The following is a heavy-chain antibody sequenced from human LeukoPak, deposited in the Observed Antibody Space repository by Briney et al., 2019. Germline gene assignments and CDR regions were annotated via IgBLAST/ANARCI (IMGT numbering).Heavy chain of an antibody. D-gene: IGHD4-23*01. Sequence: SETLSLTCTVSGGSISSYYWSWIRQPPGKGLEWIGYIYYSGSTNYNPSLKGRVTISVDTSKNQFSLKLSSVTAADTAVYYCAREDYGGNSRNDAFDIWGQGTMVTVSS. CDR3: AREDYGGNSRNDAFDI. J-gene: IGHJ3*02. V-gene: IGHV4-59*01. CDR2: IYYSGST. CDR1: GGSISSYY.